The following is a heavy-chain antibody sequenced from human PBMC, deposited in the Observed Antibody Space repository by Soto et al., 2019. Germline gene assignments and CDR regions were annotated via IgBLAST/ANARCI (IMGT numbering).Heavy chain of an antibody. D-gene: IGHD5-18*01. CDR1: GFTFSSYG. J-gene: IGHJ4*02. CDR2: ISYDGSNK. V-gene: IGHV3-30*18. CDR3: AKGRRGYSYAVDY. Sequence: GGSLRLSCAASGFTFSSYGMHWVRQAPGKGLEWVAVISYDGSNKYYADSVKGRFTISRDNSKNTLYLQMNSLRAEDTAVYYCAKGRRGYSYAVDYWGQGTLVTVSS.